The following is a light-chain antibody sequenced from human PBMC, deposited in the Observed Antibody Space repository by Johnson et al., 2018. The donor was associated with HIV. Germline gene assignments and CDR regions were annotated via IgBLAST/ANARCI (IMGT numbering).Light chain of an antibody. CDR3: GTWDSSLTVYV. V-gene: IGLV1-51*01. CDR1: SSNVGNNY. J-gene: IGLJ1*01. CDR2: DNN. Sequence: QSVLTQPPSVSAAPGQKVTISCSGSSSNVGNNYVSWFQQLPGTAPKLLIYDNNERPSGIPDRFSGSKSGTSATMGITGLQTGDEADYYCGTWDSSLTVYVVGTWPKVTGL.